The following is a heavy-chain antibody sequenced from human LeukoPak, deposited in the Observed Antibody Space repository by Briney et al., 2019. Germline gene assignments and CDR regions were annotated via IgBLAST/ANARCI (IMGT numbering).Heavy chain of an antibody. CDR2: IIPIFGTA. CDR3: ARESDRYCSSTSCYNAFDI. CDR1: GGTFSSYA. D-gene: IGHD2-2*02. V-gene: IGHV1-69*13. Sequence: ASAKVSCKASGGTFSSYAISWVRQAPGQGLEWMGGIIPIFGTANYAQKFQGRVTITADESTSTAYMELSSLRSEDTAVYYCARESDRYCSSTSCYNAFDIWGQGTMVTVSS. J-gene: IGHJ3*02.